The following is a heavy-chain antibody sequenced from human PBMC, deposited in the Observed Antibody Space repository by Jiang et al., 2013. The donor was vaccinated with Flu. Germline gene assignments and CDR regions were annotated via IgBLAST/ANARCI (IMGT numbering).Heavy chain of an antibody. V-gene: IGHV2-5*02. CDR2: IYWDGDK. Sequence: GFSLTTAGVGVASDPSGPHGKALEWLALIYWDGDKRYSPSLKSRLTITKDTSKNQVVLEMTNMDPVDTATYYCAHKGVWGYPGKTDAFDVWGQGTVVIVSS. D-gene: IGHD7-27*01. CDR3: AHKGVWGYPGKTDAFDV. J-gene: IGHJ3*01. CDR1: GFSLTTAGVG.